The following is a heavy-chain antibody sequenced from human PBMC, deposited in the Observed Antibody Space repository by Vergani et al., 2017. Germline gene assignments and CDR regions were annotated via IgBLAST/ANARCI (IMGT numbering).Heavy chain of an antibody. V-gene: IGHV4-34*01. J-gene: IGHJ5*02. CDR1: GGSFSGYY. CDR2: INHSGST. CDR3: ARGRGSSSPRSNWFDP. Sequence: QVQLQQWGAGLLKPSETLSLTCAVYGGSFSGYYWSWIRQPPGKGLEWIGEINHSGSTNYNPSLKSRVTISVDTTKNQLSLKLSSVTAADTSVYYCARGRGSSSPRSNWFDPWGQGTLVTVSS. D-gene: IGHD6-6*01.